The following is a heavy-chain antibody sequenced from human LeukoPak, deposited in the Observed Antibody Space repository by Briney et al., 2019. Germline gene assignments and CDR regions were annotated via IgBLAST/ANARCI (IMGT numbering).Heavy chain of an antibody. V-gene: IGHV3-23*01. CDR2: ISGRGGST. D-gene: IGHD2-15*01. Sequence: GGSLRLSCAASGFTFSSYAMNWVRQAPGKGLERVSAISGRGGSTYYAGSVKGRFTISRDTSKNTLYLQMNSLRAEDTALYYCAKVTGLSVVAAAGTAPFDYWGQGTLVTVSS. CDR1: GFTFSSYA. J-gene: IGHJ4*02. CDR3: AKVTGLSVVAAAGTAPFDY.